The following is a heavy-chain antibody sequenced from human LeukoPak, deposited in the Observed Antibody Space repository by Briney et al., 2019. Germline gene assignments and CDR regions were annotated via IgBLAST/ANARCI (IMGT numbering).Heavy chain of an antibody. J-gene: IGHJ6*03. V-gene: IGHV1-8*01. Sequence: ASVKVSCKASGYTFTSYDINWVRQATGQGLEWMGWMNPNSGNTGYAQKFQGRVTKPTDTAISTAYRELSSCRSEDTAVYYCARAQGYYYYMDVWGKGTTVTVSS. CDR2: MNPNSGNT. CDR1: GYTFTSYD. CDR3: ARAQGYYYYMDV.